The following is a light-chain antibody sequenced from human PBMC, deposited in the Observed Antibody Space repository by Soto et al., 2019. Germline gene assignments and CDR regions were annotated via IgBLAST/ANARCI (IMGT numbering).Light chain of an antibody. V-gene: IGKV3-20*01. CDR1: QSVSSSY. Sequence: EIVLTQSPGTLSLSPGERATLSCRASQSVSSSYLAWYQQKPGQAPRLLIYGTSFRATCIPDRFSGSGSGTDFTLTISRLEPEEFAGEYCQQYCSSPMFTVGAGTEEDIK. CDR2: GTS. J-gene: IGKJ3*01. CDR3: QQYCSSPMFT.